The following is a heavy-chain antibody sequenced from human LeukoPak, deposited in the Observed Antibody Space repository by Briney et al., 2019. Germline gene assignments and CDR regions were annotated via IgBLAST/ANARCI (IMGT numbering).Heavy chain of an antibody. CDR2: TYYSGST. J-gene: IGHJ6*02. D-gene: IGHD3-22*01. CDR3: ARGPITMIVDYYGMDV. Sequence: PSETLSLTCTVSGGSISSYYWSWIRQPPGKGLEWIGYTYYSGSTNYNPSLKSRVTISVDTSKNQFSLKLSSVTAADTAVYYCARGPITMIVDYYGMDVWGQGTTVTVSS. V-gene: IGHV4-59*01. CDR1: GGSISSYY.